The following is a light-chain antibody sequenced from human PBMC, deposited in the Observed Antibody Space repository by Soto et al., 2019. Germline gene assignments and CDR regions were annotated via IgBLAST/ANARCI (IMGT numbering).Light chain of an antibody. CDR2: DNN. Sequence: QSVLTQPPSVSAAPGQKVTISCSGSSSNIGNNYVSWYQQLPGTAPKLLIYDNNKRPSGIPDRFSGSKSGTSATLGITGLQTXDXADYYCGTWDFSLSVWVFGGGTKL. V-gene: IGLV1-51*01. J-gene: IGLJ3*02. CDR3: GTWDFSLSVWV. CDR1: SSNIGNNY.